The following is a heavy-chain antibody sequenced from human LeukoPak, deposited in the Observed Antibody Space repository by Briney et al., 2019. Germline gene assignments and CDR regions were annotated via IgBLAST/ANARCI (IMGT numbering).Heavy chain of an antibody. CDR1: GGSISSSNYY. CDR3: ARSWGFGEFDY. D-gene: IGHD3-10*01. CDR2: IYYSGTT. V-gene: IGHV4-39*01. J-gene: IGHJ4*02. Sequence: SETLSLTYTVSGGSISSSNYYWGWIRQPPGKGLEWIGNIYYSGTTYCNPSLRSRLTMSVDTSKNQFSLKLTSVTAADTAVYYCARSWGFGEFDYWGQGTLVTISS.